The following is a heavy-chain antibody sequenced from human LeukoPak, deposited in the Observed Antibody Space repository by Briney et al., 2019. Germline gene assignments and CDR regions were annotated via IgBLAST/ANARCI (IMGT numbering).Heavy chain of an antibody. CDR1: GVSISSNNW. CDR3: ARVNINNWHSCDY. D-gene: IGHD1-1*01. Sequence: SGTLSLTCAVSGVSISSNNWRGWVRQPPGKGLEWIGEIYHSGSPNYNPSLKSRVTISVDKSRNHFSLNLSSVTAADTAVYYCARVNINNWHSCDYWGQGTLVTVSS. CDR2: IYHSGSP. J-gene: IGHJ4*02. V-gene: IGHV4-4*02.